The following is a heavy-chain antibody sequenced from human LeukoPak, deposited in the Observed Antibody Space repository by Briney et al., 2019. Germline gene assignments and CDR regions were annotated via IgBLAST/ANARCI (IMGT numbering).Heavy chain of an antibody. CDR1: GFTVSSSY. V-gene: IGHV3-53*01. J-gene: IGHJ4*02. CDR2: MYSGGST. CDR3: ARDTTMVD. Sequence: EGSLRLSCAASGFTVSSSYMSWVRQAPGKGLEWVSTMYSGGSTYYGDSVKGRFTISRDSSKSTLYLQMNTLRVEDSAVYFCARDTTMVDWGQGTLVTVSS. D-gene: IGHD3-10*01.